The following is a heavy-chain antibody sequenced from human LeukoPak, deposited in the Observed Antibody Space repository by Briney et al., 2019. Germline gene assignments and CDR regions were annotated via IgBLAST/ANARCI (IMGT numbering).Heavy chain of an antibody. Sequence: PGGSLRLSCAASGVTVSSSYMGWVRQAPGKGLEWVSVVYSDGSTYYPDSVKGRFTISRDNSQNTLYLQMDSLRAEDTAVYYCARGENSKTYPVSGYWGQGTLVTVSS. J-gene: IGHJ4*02. V-gene: IGHV3-66*02. CDR3: ARGENSKTYPVSGY. CDR1: GVTVSSSY. CDR2: VYSDGST. D-gene: IGHD4-11*01.